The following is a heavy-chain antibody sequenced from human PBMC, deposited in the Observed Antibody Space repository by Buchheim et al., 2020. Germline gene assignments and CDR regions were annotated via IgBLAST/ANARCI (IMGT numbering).Heavy chain of an antibody. CDR2: IWYDGSNK. CDR3: SRYCSSTSCYVDY. Sequence: QVQLVESGGDLVKPGGSLRLSCAASGFTFSDYYMSWIRQAPRKGLEWVAVIWYDGSNKYYADSVKGRFTISRDNSKNTLYLQMNSLRAEDTAVYYYSRYCSSTSCYVDYWGQGTL. D-gene: IGHD2-2*01. J-gene: IGHJ4*02. V-gene: IGHV3-33*08. CDR1: GFTFSDYY.